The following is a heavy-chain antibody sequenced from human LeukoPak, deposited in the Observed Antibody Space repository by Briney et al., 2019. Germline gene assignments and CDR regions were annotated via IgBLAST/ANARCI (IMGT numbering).Heavy chain of an antibody. J-gene: IGHJ3*02. D-gene: IGHD4-17*01. CDR2: ISYDGSNK. CDR1: GFTFSSYA. Sequence: PGRSLRLSCAASGFTFSSYAMHWVRQAPGKGLEWVAVISYDGSNKYYADSVKGRFTISRDNSKNTLYLQMSSLRAEDTAIYYCAKDPNGDYIGTFDIWGQGQWSSS. V-gene: IGHV3-30-3*01. CDR3: AKDPNGDYIGTFDI.